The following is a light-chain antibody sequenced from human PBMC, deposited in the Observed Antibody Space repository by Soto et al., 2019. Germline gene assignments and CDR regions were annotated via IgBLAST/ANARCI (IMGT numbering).Light chain of an antibody. CDR1: QDIRNY. J-gene: IGKJ2*01. CDR3: QHYDSLPPT. CDR2: DAS. V-gene: IGKV1-33*01. Sequence: DIQMTQSPSSLSASVGDRVTITCQASQDIRNYLNWYQQKPGKAPKLLIYDASNLEAGVSVRFSGSGSGTDFTFTIRSLQPEDFATYYCQHYDSLPPTFGQGTRLEMK.